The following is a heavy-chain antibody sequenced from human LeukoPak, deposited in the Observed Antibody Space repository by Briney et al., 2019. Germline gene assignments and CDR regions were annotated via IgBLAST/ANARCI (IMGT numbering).Heavy chain of an antibody. CDR3: ARDRRVATIWYYYGMDV. CDR1: GFTFSSYA. V-gene: IGHV3-23*01. D-gene: IGHD5-12*01. Sequence: GGSLRLSCAASGFTFSSYAMSWVRQAPGKGLEWVSAISGSGGSTYYADSVKGRFTISRDNSKNTLYLQMNTLRAEDTAVYYCARDRRVATIWYYYGMDVWGQGTTVTVSS. CDR2: ISGSGGST. J-gene: IGHJ6*02.